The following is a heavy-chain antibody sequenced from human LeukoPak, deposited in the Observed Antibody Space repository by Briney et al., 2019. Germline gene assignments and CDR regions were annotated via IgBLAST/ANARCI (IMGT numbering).Heavy chain of an antibody. CDR3: AKDQVVGATNRFDY. CDR2: VSLHSDTI. D-gene: IGHD1-26*01. CDR1: GFTFDDYA. V-gene: IGHV3-9*01. J-gene: IGHJ4*02. Sequence: GGSLRLSCAASGFTFDDYAMHWVRQVPGKGLEWVSGVSLHSDTIGYADSVKGRFTISRDNSKNTLYLQMNSLRAEDTAVYYCAKDQVVGATNRFDYWGQGTLVTVSS.